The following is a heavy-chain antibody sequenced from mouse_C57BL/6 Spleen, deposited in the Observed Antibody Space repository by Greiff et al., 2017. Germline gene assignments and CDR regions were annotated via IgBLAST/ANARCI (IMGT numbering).Heavy chain of an antibody. V-gene: IGHV5-15*01. CDR2: ISNLAYSI. CDR1: GFTFSDYG. Sequence: EVKLVESGGGLVQPGGSLKLSCAASGFTFSDYGMAWVRQAPRKGPEWVAFISNLAYSIYYADTVTGRFAISRENAKNTLYLEMSSLRSEDTAMYYCERREGNWYFDVWGTGTTVTVSS. J-gene: IGHJ1*03. CDR3: ERREGNWYFDV.